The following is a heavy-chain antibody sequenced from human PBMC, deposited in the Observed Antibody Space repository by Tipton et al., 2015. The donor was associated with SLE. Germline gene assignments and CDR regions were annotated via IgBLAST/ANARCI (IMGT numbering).Heavy chain of an antibody. J-gene: IGHJ6*03. CDR1: GGSISSGGYS. D-gene: IGHD3-16*02. V-gene: IGHV4-31*11. CDR2: IYYSGNT. Sequence: TLSLTCAVSGGSISSGGYSWSWIRQPPGKGLEWIGYIYYSGNTYYNPSLKSRITISVDTSTNQFSLKLNSVTAADTAVYYCARWGSFYYYMDVWGKGTTVTVSS. CDR3: ARWGSFYYYMDV.